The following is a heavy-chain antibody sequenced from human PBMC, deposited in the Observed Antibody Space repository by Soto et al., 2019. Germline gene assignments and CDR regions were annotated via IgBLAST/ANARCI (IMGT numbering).Heavy chain of an antibody. CDR3: ARGSKGLYYYDSSGYNFDY. CDR2: IIPIFGTA. CDR1: GYTFTSYG. D-gene: IGHD3-22*01. V-gene: IGHV1-69*13. J-gene: IGHJ4*02. Sequence: ASVKVSCKASGYTFTSYGISWVRQAPGQGLEWMGGIIPIFGTANYAQKFQGRVTITADESTSTAYMELSSLRSEDTAVYYCARGSKGLYYYDSSGYNFDYWGQGTLVTVSS.